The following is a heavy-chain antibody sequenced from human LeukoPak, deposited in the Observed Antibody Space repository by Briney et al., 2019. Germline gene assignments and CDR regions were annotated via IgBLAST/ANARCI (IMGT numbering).Heavy chain of an antibody. D-gene: IGHD2-2*01. V-gene: IGHV1-46*01. CDR3: ARDFSSREGGY. J-gene: IGHJ4*02. CDR1: GYTFTSYY. CDR2: INPSGGST. Sequence: ASVKVSCKASGYTFTSYYMHWVRQAPGQGLEWMGIINPSGGSTSYAQKFQGRVTMTTDTSTSTAYMELRSLRPDDTAVYYCARDFSSREGGYWGQGTLVTVSS.